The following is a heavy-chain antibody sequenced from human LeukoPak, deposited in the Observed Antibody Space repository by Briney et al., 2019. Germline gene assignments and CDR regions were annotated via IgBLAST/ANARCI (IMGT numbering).Heavy chain of an antibody. J-gene: IGHJ1*01. Sequence: GGSLRLSCAASGFTFSDYYMSWIRQAPGKGLEWASYISSSGSTIYYADSVKGRFTISRDNAKNSLYLQMNSLRAEDTAVYYCAFPYYDSTLGYFQHWGQGTLVTVSS. CDR2: ISSSGSTI. CDR1: GFTFSDYY. D-gene: IGHD3-22*01. V-gene: IGHV3-11*04. CDR3: AFPYYDSTLGYFQH.